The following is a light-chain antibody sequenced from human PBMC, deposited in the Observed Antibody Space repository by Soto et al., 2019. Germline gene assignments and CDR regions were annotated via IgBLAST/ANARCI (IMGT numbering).Light chain of an antibody. CDR2: DAS. CDR3: QQRRSWPLT. J-gene: IGKJ4*01. Sequence: EIVLTQSPDTLSLSAGERATLSCRASQSIGNSLAWYQQKPGQAPRLLIDDASKRATGIPARFSGSGSGTDFTLIIASLEPEDFAVYSCQQRRSWPLTFGGGTNVEIK. V-gene: IGKV3-11*01. CDR1: QSIGNS.